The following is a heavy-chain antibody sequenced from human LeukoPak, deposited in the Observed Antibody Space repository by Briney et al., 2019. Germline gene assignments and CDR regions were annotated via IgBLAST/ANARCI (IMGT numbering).Heavy chain of an antibody. CDR3: ARIAYGANFVDH. V-gene: IGHV1-18*01. CDR2: ISGQNGNT. D-gene: IGHD4/OR15-4a*01. CDR1: GYTYTHYG. J-gene: IGHJ1*01. Sequence: ASVKVSSKTSGYTYTHYGISWVRQAPGQGLEWMGWISGQNGNTKYAYNLQGRVTMTADTSTSTAYMEMGSLRSDDTAIYYCARIAYGANFVDHWGGGTVVSVSS.